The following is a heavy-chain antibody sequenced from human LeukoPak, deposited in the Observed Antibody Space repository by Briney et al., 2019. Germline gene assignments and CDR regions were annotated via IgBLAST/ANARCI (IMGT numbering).Heavy chain of an antibody. V-gene: IGHV4-34*01. CDR3: ARGVRFLTSNYFDY. CDR2: INHSGST. J-gene: IGHJ4*02. CDR1: GGSFSCYY. Sequence: SESLSLTCAVYGGSFSCYYWSWMRQPPGKGLEWIGEINHSGSTNYNPSLKSRVTISVDTSKNQFSLKLSSVTAADTAVYYCARGVRFLTSNYFDYWGQGTLGTVSS. D-gene: IGHD3-3*01.